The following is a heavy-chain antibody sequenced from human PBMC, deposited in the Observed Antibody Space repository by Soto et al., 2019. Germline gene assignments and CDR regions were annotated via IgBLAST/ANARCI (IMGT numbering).Heavy chain of an antibody. J-gene: IGHJ6*02. CDR3: ASRRDDSSGWPDYYYYYGLDV. V-gene: IGHV5-10-1*01. Sequence: GESLKSSCNGSGYSFTSYWISCVRQMPGKVLELMGRIDPSDSYTNYSTSFQGHVTISADKSISTAYLQWSSLKASDTAMYYCASRRDDSSGWPDYYYYYGLDVWAQWPTVPVSS. D-gene: IGHD6-19*01. CDR2: IDPSDSYT. CDR1: GYSFTSYW.